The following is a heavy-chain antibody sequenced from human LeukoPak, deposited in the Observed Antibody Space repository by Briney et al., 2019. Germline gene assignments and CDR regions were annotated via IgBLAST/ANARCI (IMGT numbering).Heavy chain of an antibody. CDR1: GFTFSSYW. CDR3: ARRSGVRVTYYYYYFYMDV. Sequence: PGGSLGLSCAASGFTFSSYWMSWVRQAPGKGLEWVANINQDGGEKYYVDSVKGRFTISRDNAKKSLYLQMNSLRAEDTAVYYCARRSGVRVTYYYYYFYMDVWGKGTTVTVSS. D-gene: IGHD3-10*01. J-gene: IGHJ6*03. V-gene: IGHV3-7*01. CDR2: INQDGGEK.